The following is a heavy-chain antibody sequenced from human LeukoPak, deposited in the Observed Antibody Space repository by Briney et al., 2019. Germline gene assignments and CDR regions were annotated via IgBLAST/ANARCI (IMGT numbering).Heavy chain of an antibody. Sequence: GGSLRLSCAASGFTFSDYYMSWIRQAPGKGLEWVSYISSSGNTIYYADSVKGRFTISRDNAKNSLYLQMNSLRAEDTAVYYCARDPMTTEGYYYYYMDVWGKGTTVTVSS. J-gene: IGHJ6*03. CDR1: GFTFSDYY. CDR3: ARDPMTTEGYYYYYMDV. CDR2: ISSSGNTI. D-gene: IGHD4-11*01. V-gene: IGHV3-11*04.